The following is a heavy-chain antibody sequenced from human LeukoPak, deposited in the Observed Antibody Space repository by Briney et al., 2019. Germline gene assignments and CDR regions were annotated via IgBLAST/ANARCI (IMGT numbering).Heavy chain of an antibody. Sequence: SVKVSCKASAGTFSSYAISWVRQAPGQGLEWMGGFIPIFGTANYAQKFRGRVTMTTDTSTSTAYMELRSLRSDDTAVYYCARMAYDILTGYFQPNWFDPWGQGTLVTVSS. CDR3: ARMAYDILTGYFQPNWFDP. CDR2: FIPIFGTA. CDR1: AGTFSSYA. V-gene: IGHV1-69*05. D-gene: IGHD3-9*01. J-gene: IGHJ5*02.